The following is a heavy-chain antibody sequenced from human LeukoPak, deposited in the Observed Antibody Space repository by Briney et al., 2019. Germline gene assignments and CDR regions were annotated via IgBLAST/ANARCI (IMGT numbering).Heavy chain of an antibody. V-gene: IGHV1-2*02. D-gene: IGHD1-26*01. CDR1: GYTFTGYY. Sequence: GASVKVSCKASGYTFTGYYMHWVRHAPAQGLEWMGWINPNSGGTNYAQKFQGRVTMTRDTSISTAYMELSRLRSDDTAVYYCARALRVATRYSGCFGAWGQGTLVTVSS. CDR3: ARALRVATRYSGCFGA. CDR2: INPNSGGT. J-gene: IGHJ5*02.